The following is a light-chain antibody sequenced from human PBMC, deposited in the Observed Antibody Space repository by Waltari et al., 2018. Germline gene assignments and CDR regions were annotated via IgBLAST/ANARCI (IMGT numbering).Light chain of an antibody. J-gene: IGKJ2*01. Sequence: EIVMAQSPASLSVSPGERAIFSCRASQSVTTNVAWYQQKPGQPPRLLIYGASTRATDIPARFSGSGSGTEFTLTITSPQSVDVGVYYCHQYNDGPPFNFGQGTKLEIK. CDR2: GAS. CDR3: HQYNDGPPFN. V-gene: IGKV3-15*01. CDR1: QSVTTN.